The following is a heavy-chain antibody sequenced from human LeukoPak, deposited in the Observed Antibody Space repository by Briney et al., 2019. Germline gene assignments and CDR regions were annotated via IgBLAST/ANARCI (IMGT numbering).Heavy chain of an antibody. Sequence: ASVKVSCKASGYTFTSYGISWVRQAPGQGLEWMGWISAYNGNTNYAQKLQGRVTMTTDTSTSTAYMELRSLRSDDTAVYYCARDSSGWYYYYYYYGMDVWGQGTTVTVPS. D-gene: IGHD6-19*01. J-gene: IGHJ6*02. V-gene: IGHV1-18*01. CDR2: ISAYNGNT. CDR1: GYTFTSYG. CDR3: ARDSSGWYYYYYYYGMDV.